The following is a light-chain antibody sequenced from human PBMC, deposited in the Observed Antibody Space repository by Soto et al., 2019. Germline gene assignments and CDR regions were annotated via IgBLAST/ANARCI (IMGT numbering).Light chain of an antibody. V-gene: IGKV3-15*01. CDR2: GAS. CDR1: QSVSNT. J-gene: IGKJ1*01. CDR3: QQYNNWPPWT. Sequence: EIVMTQSPATLSVSPGERAALSCRASQSVSNTLAWYQQKPGQAPRLLIYGASTRANGIPARFSGSGSGTEFTLTISSLQSEDFSVYYCQQYNNWPPWTFGQGTKVDIK.